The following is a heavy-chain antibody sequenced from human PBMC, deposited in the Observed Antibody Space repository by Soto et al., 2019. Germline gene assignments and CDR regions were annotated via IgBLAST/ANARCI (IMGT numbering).Heavy chain of an antibody. CDR2: LIPILGLA. Sequence: QVQLVQSGAEVRQPGSSVKVSCPASGGTFSNSTVTWVRQAPGQGLEWMGRLIPILGLANYAQKFRGRLTITADKSTTTAYMELRSLRSEDTAIYYCARFKLGDDYWGQGTLVTVSS. J-gene: IGHJ4*02. CDR1: GGTFSNST. CDR3: ARFKLGDDY. D-gene: IGHD5-12*01. V-gene: IGHV1-69*02.